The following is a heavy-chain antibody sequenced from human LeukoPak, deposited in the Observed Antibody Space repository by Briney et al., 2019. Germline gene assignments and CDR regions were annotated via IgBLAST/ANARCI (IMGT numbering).Heavy chain of an antibody. CDR2: ISSSGGST. J-gene: IGHJ4*02. Sequence: GSPRLSCSASGFTFSNYAMHWVCQAPGKGLEYVSAISSSGGSTYYADSVKGRFTISRDNSKNMLYLQMSSLRAEDTAIYYCVISRSGYYNFDSWGQANMAADSS. D-gene: IGHD3-22*01. CDR3: VISRSGYYNFDS. V-gene: IGHV3-64D*09. CDR1: GFTFSNYA.